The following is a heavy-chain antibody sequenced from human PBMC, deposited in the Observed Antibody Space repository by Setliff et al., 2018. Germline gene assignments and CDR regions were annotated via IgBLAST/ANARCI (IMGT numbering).Heavy chain of an antibody. J-gene: IGHJ3*02. CDR1: GYTLTNYY. D-gene: IGHD3-3*01. CDR3: ARDRFYNSWSGTSITAPHDAFDI. Sequence: ASVKVSCKASGYTLTNYYMHWVRQAPGQGLEWMGIINPSGGLTRYAQKFQGKVTMTRGTSTSTVYMEVSSLGSEDTAVYFCARDRFYNSWSGTSITAPHDAFDIWGQGTMVTVSS. V-gene: IGHV1-46*03. CDR2: INPSGGLT.